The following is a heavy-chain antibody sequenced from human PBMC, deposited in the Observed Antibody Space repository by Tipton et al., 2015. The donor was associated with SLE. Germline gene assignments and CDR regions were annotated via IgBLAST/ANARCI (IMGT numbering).Heavy chain of an antibody. Sequence: TLSLTCAVYGGSLSGYYWSWIRQPPGKGLEWIGEINHSGSTNYNPSLKSRVTISVDTSKNQFSLKLSSVTAADTAVYYCARGAVNYDFWSGYHRPGGMDVWGQGTTVTVSS. V-gene: IGHV4-34*01. J-gene: IGHJ6*02. CDR3: ARGAVNYDFWSGYHRPGGMDV. D-gene: IGHD3-3*01. CDR1: GGSLSGYY. CDR2: INHSGST.